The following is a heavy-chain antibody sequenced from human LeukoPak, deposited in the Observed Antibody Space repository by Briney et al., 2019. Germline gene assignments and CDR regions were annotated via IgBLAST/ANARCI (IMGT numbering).Heavy chain of an antibody. CDR2: IIPIFGIA. Sequence: SVNVSCKASGGTFSSYAISWVRQAPGQGLEWMGRIIPIFGIANYAQKFQGRVTITADKSTSAAYMELSSLRSEDTAVYYCARLLNPNDYWGQGTLVTVSS. CDR3: ARLLNPNDY. J-gene: IGHJ4*02. CDR1: GGTFSSYA. V-gene: IGHV1-69*04. D-gene: IGHD1-14*01.